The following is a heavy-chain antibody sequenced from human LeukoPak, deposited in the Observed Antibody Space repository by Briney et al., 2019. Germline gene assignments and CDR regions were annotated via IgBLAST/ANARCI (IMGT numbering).Heavy chain of an antibody. CDR1: GFTFRNAW. CDR2: IKQDGSEK. Sequence: GGSLKLSCAPSGFTFRNAWMSWVRQAPGKGLEWVANIKQDGSEKYYVDSVKGRFTISRDNAKNSLYLQMNSLRAEDTAVYYCARADSSIAARLSRSSIFNYYYYMDVWGKGTTVTVSS. J-gene: IGHJ6*03. CDR3: ARADSSIAARLSRSSIFNYYYYMDV. D-gene: IGHD6-6*01. V-gene: IGHV3-7*01.